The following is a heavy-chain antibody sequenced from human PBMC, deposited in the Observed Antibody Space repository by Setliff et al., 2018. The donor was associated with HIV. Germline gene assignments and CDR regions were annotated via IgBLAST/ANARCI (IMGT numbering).Heavy chain of an antibody. V-gene: IGHV4-34*01. D-gene: IGHD6-19*01. CDR2: INHSGRT. CDR3: ARDDSSGWHFYYYYGMDV. Sequence: ASETLSLTCAVYGGSFSDNYWSWIRQSPGKGLEWIGEINHSGRTKYSPSLRSRVSISVDTSKTQFSLKLSSVTAADTAVYYCARDDSSGWHFYYYYGMDVWGQGTTVTVSS. CDR1: GGSFSDNY. J-gene: IGHJ6*02.